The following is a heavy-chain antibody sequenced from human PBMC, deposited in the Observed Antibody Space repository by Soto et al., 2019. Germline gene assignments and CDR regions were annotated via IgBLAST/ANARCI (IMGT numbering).Heavy chain of an antibody. Sequence: SLRLSCAASGLTFSSYGMHWVRQAPGKGLEWVAVIWYDGSNKYYADSVKGRFTISRDNSKNTLYLQMNSLRAEDTAVYYCAREIDYNGSGHYAFDIWGQGTMVTVSS. CDR2: IWYDGSNK. CDR3: AREIDYNGSGHYAFDI. V-gene: IGHV3-33*01. CDR1: GLTFSSYG. J-gene: IGHJ3*02. D-gene: IGHD3-10*01.